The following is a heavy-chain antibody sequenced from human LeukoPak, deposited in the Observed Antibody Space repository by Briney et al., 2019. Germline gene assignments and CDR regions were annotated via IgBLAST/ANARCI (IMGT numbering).Heavy chain of an antibody. Sequence: ASVKVSCKASGYTFTGYYMHWVRQAPGQGLEWMGWINPNSGGTNYAQKFQGRVTMTRDTSISTAYMELSGLRSDDTAVYYCAREYRFVVVPAAIPDAFDIWGQGTMVTVSS. D-gene: IGHD2-2*01. CDR2: INPNSGGT. V-gene: IGHV1-2*02. CDR3: AREYRFVVVPAAIPDAFDI. J-gene: IGHJ3*02. CDR1: GYTFTGYY.